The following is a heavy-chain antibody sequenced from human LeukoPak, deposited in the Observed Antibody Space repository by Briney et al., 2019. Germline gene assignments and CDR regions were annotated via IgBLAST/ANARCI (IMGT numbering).Heavy chain of an antibody. CDR2: IIPILGTA. CDR1: GGTFSSYT. CDR3: ARDLRHNWFDP. J-gene: IGHJ5*02. Sequence: ASVKVSCKASGGTFSSYTISWVRQAPGQGLEWMGRIIPILGTANYAQKFQGRVTITADKSTSTAYMELSSLRSEDTAVYYCARDLRHNWFDPWGQGTLVTVSS. V-gene: IGHV1-69*08.